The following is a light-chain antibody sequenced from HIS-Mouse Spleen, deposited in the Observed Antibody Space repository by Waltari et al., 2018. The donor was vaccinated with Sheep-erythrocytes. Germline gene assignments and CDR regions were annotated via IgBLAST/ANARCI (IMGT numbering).Light chain of an antibody. CDR1: SSDVGGYNY. CDR3: SSYAGSNNWV. Sequence: QSALTQPPSASGSPGQSVTISCTGTSSDVGGYNYVSWYQQHPGKAPKLLISEVSQRPSGVPDRFSGSKAGHTASLTVSGLQAEDEADYYCSSYAGSNNWVFGGGTKLTVL. CDR2: EVS. V-gene: IGLV2-8*01. J-gene: IGLJ3*02.